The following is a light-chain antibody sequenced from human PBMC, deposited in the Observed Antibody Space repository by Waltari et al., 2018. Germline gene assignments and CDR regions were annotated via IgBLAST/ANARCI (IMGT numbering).Light chain of an antibody. J-gene: IGKJ3*01. CDR1: ESIDTY. CDR2: AAS. Sequence: DIRMTQSPSSLSASVEDRVTITCRASESIDTYLNWYQHKPGKAPEPLIYAASILQGGVPSRFTGSGTGTYFTLTINSLQPEDFATYYCQQSYTTPFTFGPGTKVD. CDR3: QQSYTTPFT. V-gene: IGKV1-39*01.